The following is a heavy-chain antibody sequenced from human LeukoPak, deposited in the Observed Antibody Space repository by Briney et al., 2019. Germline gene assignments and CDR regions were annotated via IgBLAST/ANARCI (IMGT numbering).Heavy chain of an antibody. CDR1: GFTFSNYW. J-gene: IGHJ4*02. V-gene: IGHV3-7*01. CDR3: ARGLATAAAH. D-gene: IGHD6-13*01. CDR2: IDQDGSQK. Sequence: GGSLRLSCADSGFTFSNYWMSWVRQAPGKGLEWLANIDQDGSQKYYVGSVKGRFTISRDNAKNSVYLQMNSLRAEDTAVYYCARGLATAAAHWGQGTLVTVSS.